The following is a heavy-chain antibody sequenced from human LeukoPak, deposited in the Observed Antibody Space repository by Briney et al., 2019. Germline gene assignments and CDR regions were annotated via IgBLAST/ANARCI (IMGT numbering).Heavy chain of an antibody. Sequence: SETLSLTCTVSGGSISSYYWSWIRQPPGKGLEWIGYTYYSGSTNYNPSLKSRVTISADTSKNQFSLKLSSVTAADTAVYYCARGGGAGYYYYYMDVWGKGTTVTISS. V-gene: IGHV4-59*01. CDR3: ARGGGAGYYYYYMDV. D-gene: IGHD3-16*01. J-gene: IGHJ6*03. CDR1: GGSISSYY. CDR2: TYYSGST.